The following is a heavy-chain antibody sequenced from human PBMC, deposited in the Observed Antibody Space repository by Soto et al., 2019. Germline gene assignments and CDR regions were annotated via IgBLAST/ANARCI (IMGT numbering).Heavy chain of an antibody. D-gene: IGHD2-2*01. J-gene: IGHJ5*02. CDR3: ANDIIVIPRPTSLNH. CDR2: INAGSGNT. CDR1: GYTSTNYG. Sequence: ASVKVSCKASGYTSTNYGMHWARQAPGQRLEWMGWINAGSGNTKYSQKFQGRITITRDTSASTVYMELSSLRSEDTAVYYCANDIIVIPRPTSLNHWGQRALVSAS. V-gene: IGHV1-3*01.